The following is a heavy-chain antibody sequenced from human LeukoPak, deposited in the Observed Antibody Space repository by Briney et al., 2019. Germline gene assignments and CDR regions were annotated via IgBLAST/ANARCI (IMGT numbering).Heavy chain of an antibody. V-gene: IGHV3-66*01. CDR2: IYSGGST. D-gene: IGHD3-10*01. Sequence: GGSLRLSCAASGFTVSSNYMSWVRQAPGKGLEWVSVIYSGGSTYYADSVKGRFTISRDNSKNTLYLQMNSLRAEDTAVYYCARGRGLPLLWSTYNWFDPWGQGTLVTVSS. CDR1: GFTVSSNY. J-gene: IGHJ5*02. CDR3: ARGRGLPLLWSTYNWFDP.